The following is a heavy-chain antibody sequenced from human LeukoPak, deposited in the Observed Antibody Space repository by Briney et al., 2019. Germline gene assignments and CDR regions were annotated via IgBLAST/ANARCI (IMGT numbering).Heavy chain of an antibody. Sequence: SETLSLTCTVSGGSLSSYYWSWIRQPPGKGLEWIGYIYYSGSTNYNPSLKSRVTISVDTSKNQFSLKLSSVTAADTAVYYCARVRFLEWLPDAFDIWGQGTMVTVSS. CDR2: IYYSGST. J-gene: IGHJ3*02. V-gene: IGHV4-59*01. CDR1: GGSLSSYY. D-gene: IGHD3-3*01. CDR3: ARVRFLEWLPDAFDI.